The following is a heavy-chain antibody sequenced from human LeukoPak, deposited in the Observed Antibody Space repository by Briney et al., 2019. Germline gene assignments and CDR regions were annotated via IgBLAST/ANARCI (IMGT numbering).Heavy chain of an antibody. CDR3: ARGTSLDFWSGYYTGIEFDY. CDR2: IYYSGST. V-gene: IGHV4-59*11. D-gene: IGHD3-3*01. J-gene: IGHJ4*02. Sequence: SETLSLTCTVSGGSISSHYWSWIRQPPGKGLEWIGYIYYSGSTNYNPSLKSRVTISVDTSKNQFSLKLSSVTAADTAVYYCARGTSLDFWSGYYTGIEFDYWGQGTLVTGSS. CDR1: GGSISSHY.